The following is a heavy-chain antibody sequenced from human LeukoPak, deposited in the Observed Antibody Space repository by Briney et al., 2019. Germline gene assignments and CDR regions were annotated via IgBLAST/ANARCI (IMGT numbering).Heavy chain of an antibody. V-gene: IGHV3-7*01. J-gene: IGHJ4*02. CDR1: TFTFSAYW. CDR3: ARDRTMTADY. Sequence: GGSLRLSCVTSTFTFSAYWVSWVRQAPGKGLEWVANMKEDGSEIYYVDSVKGRFTISRDNGKNSLYLQMNDLRVEDTAVYYCARDRTMTADYWGRGTLVTVSS. CDR2: MKEDGSEI. D-gene: IGHD3-22*01.